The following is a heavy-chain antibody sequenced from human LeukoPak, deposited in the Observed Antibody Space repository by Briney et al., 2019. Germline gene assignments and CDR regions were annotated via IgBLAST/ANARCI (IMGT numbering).Heavy chain of an antibody. V-gene: IGHV3-23*01. CDR1: GFTFSSYA. J-gene: IGHJ1*01. D-gene: IGHD1-26*01. Sequence: GGSLRLSCVASGFTFSSYAMSWVRQAPGKGLEWVSAIGGSGVTTHYAGSVKGRFSISRDNSKNTLYLQMNSLRAEDTALYYCAKKVVVGATSPYSDFQDWGQGTLVTVSS. CDR3: AKKVVVGATSPYSDFQD. CDR2: IGGSGVTT.